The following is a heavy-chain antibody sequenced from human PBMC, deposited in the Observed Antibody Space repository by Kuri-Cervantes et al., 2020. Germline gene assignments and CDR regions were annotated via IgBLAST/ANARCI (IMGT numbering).Heavy chain of an antibody. CDR1: GFTFSDYY. CDR3: ARAVYGDCSSTSCYKYNWFDP. D-gene: IGHD2-2*01. J-gene: IGHJ5*02. Sequence: GESLKISCAASGFTFSDYYMSWIRQAPGKGLEWVSYISSSGSTIYYADSVKGRFTISRDNAKNSLYLQMNSLRAEDTAVYYCARAVYGDCSSTSCYKYNWFDPWGQGTLVTVSS. V-gene: IGHV3-11*04. CDR2: ISSSGSTI.